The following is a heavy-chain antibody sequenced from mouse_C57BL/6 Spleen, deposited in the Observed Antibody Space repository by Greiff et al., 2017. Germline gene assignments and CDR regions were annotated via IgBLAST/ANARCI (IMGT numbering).Heavy chain of an antibody. CDR1: GYTFTSYW. V-gene: IGHV1-55*01. Sequence: VQLQQPGAELVKPGASVKMSCKASGYTFTSYWITWVKQRPGQGLEWIGDIYPGSGSTNYNEKFKSKATLTVDTSSSTAYMQLSSLTSEDSAVYYCARRNGSSWAMDYWGQGTSVTVSS. CDR3: ARRNGSSWAMDY. J-gene: IGHJ4*01. CDR2: IYPGSGST. D-gene: IGHD1-1*01.